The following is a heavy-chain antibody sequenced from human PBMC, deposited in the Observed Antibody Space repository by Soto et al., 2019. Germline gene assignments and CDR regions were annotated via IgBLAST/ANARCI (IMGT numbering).Heavy chain of an antibody. D-gene: IGHD6-6*01. Sequence: SETLSLTCTVSGGSISSYYWSWIRQPPGKGLEWIGYIYYSGSTNYNPSLMSRVTISVDTSKNQFSLKLSSVTAADTAVYYCARTFVAARRSAWFDPWGQGTLVTVSS. CDR2: IYYSGST. CDR1: GGSISSYY. V-gene: IGHV4-59*01. CDR3: ARTFVAARRSAWFDP. J-gene: IGHJ5*02.